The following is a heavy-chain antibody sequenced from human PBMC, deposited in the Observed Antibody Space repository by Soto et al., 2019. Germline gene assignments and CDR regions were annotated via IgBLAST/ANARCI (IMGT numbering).Heavy chain of an antibody. CDR3: ARGVTVFGLVRRFWSDP. V-gene: IGHV4-30-4*02. J-gene: IGHJ5*02. CDR1: GGSISIGDYS. Sequence: SSDTLSLTCTVSGGSISIGDYSWSGVRQSPGKGLEWIGHIYNSGITYYNPSLKSRVVISIDTSRNQFSLRLNSLTAVDRAVYFCARGVTVFGLVRRFWSDPWCKGTVVTVSS. D-gene: IGHD3-3*01. CDR2: IYNSGIT.